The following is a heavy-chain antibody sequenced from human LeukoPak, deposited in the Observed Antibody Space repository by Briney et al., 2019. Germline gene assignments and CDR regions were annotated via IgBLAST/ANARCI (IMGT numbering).Heavy chain of an antibody. J-gene: IGHJ4*02. CDR2: INPSGGTT. V-gene: IGHV1-46*01. CDR3: AREAIFGVVREYYFDY. D-gene: IGHD3-3*01. CDR1: GYTFTRYH. Sequence: GASVKVSCKTSGYTFTRYHIRWVRQAPGQGLEWMGVINPSGGTTTYAQNFQGRVTMTRDTSTITVYMELSSLRSDDTAVYYCAREAIFGVVREYYFDYWGQGTLVTVS.